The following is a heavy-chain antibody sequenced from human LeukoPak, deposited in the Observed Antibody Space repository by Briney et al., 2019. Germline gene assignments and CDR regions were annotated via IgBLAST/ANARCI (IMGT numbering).Heavy chain of an antibody. Sequence: SETLSLTCTVSGGSISSYYWSCIRQPPAKGLALIGSFYSSGSTSYNPSLQSRVTISLDASKNQFSLKLTSVTAADTAVYYWARGAPSDSSGYRDPSFDYWGQGTLVTVSS. J-gene: IGHJ4*02. CDR2: FYSSGST. CDR3: ARGAPSDSSGYRDPSFDY. V-gene: IGHV4-59*01. D-gene: IGHD3-22*01. CDR1: GGSISSYY.